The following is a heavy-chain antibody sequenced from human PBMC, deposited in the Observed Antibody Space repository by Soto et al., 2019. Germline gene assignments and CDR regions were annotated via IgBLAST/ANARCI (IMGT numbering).Heavy chain of an antibody. J-gene: IGHJ4*02. Sequence: EVQLLETGGNLVQPGGSLRLSCAASGFTFSSYAMTWVRQAPGKGLEWVSTVTGSGGGTYYADSVKGRFTISRDNSKNTVYLQMGSLRFEDTAIYYCARRTPVTTGYYFDFWGQGTLVTVSS. D-gene: IGHD4-17*01. CDR1: GFTFSSYA. V-gene: IGHV3-23*01. CDR2: VTGSGGGT. CDR3: ARRTPVTTGYYFDF.